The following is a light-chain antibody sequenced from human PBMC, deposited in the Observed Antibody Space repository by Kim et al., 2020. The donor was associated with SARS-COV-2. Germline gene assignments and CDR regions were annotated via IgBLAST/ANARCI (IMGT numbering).Light chain of an antibody. V-gene: IGKV1-33*01. J-gene: IGKJ2*01. CDR2: DAS. CDR1: QGISNF. Sequence: DIQMTQSPSSLSASVGDRVTITCQASQGISNFLNWYQQKPGKAPKLLIYDASNLETGVPPRFSGSGSGTDFTFTISSLKPEDVATYYCQQYDNLPYTFGQGTKLEI. CDR3: QQYDNLPYT.